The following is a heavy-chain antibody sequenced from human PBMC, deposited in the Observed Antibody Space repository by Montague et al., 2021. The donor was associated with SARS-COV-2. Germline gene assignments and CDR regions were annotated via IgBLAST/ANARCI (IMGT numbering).Heavy chain of an antibody. D-gene: IGHD3-22*01. Sequence: PALVKPTQSLTLTCTFSGFSLTTNGMCVSWIRQPPGKALEWLARIDWDDDDYYSTSLKTRLTISKDTSKNQVVLTMTNMDPVDTATYYCARTRAYYYDISGSPSCFDYWGQGTRATV. CDR3: ARTRAYYYDISGSPSCFDY. CDR1: GFSLTTNGMC. V-gene: IGHV2-70*11. CDR2: IDWDDDD. J-gene: IGHJ4*02.